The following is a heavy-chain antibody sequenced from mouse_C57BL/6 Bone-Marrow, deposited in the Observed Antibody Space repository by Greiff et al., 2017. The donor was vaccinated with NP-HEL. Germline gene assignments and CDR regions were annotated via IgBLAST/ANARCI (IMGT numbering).Heavy chain of an antibody. CDR3: ARTSSWFAY. Sequence: EVKLLESGGGLVQPGGSLSLSCAASGFTFTDYYMSWVRQPPGQALEWLGFIRNKANGYTTEYSASVKGRFTISRDTSQSILYLQMNALRAEDSATYYCARTSSWFAYWGQGTLVTVSA. CDR1: GFTFTDYY. J-gene: IGHJ3*01. CDR2: IRNKANGYTT. V-gene: IGHV7-3*01. D-gene: IGHD1-1*01.